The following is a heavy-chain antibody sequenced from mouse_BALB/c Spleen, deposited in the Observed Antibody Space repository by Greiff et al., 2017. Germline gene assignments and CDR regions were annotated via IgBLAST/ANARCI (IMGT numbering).Heavy chain of an antibody. J-gene: IGHJ4*01. CDR2: IWGGGST. V-gene: IGHV2-6-4*01. Sequence: VKLMESGPGLVAPSQSLSITCTVSGFSLSRYSVHWVRQPPGKGLEWLGIIWGGGSTDYNSALKSRLSISKDNSKSQVFLKMNSLQTDDTAMYYCARNLPTTGYAMDYWGQGTSVTVSS. CDR3: ARNLPTTGYAMDY. CDR1: GFSLSRYS. D-gene: IGHD1-1*01.